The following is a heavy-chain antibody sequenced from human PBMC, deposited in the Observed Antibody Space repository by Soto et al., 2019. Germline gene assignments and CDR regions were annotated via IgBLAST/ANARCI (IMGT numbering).Heavy chain of an antibody. CDR3: ARDQKTTGANWFDP. CDR1: GGSISSGGYY. CDR2: IYYSGST. J-gene: IGHJ5*02. Sequence: KTSETLSLTCTVSGGSISSGGYYWSWIRQHPGKGLEWIGYIYYSGSTYYNPSLKSRVTISVDTSKNQFSLKLSSVTAADTAVYYCARDQKTTGANWFDPWGQGTLVTVSS. D-gene: IGHD4-17*01. V-gene: IGHV4-31*03.